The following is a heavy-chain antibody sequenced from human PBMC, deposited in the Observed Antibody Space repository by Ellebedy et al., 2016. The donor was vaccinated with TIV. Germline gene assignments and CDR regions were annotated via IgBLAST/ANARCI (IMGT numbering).Heavy chain of an antibody. V-gene: IGHV3-30*18. D-gene: IGHD3-22*01. CDR1: GFTFSNYG. J-gene: IGHJ4*02. CDR3: SKVADYYHDSSGFPYN. Sequence: GESLKISCAASGFTFSNYGMPWVRQAPGKGLEWVSVISYDGSNKYYADSVKGRFTISRDNSKNPLYVQINSLRAEDTAVYYCSKVADYYHDSSGFPYNWGQGTLVTGSS. CDR2: ISYDGSNK.